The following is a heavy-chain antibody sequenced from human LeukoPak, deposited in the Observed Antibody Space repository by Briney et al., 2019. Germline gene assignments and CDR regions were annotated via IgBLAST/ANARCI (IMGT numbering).Heavy chain of an antibody. Sequence: GRSLRLSCAASGFTFSSYWMSWVRQAPGKGLEWVVNIKHDGSEKYYLDSVKGRFTISRDNAKNSLYLQMNSLRAEETAVYYCARGHTAVTRHFDFWGQGTLVTVSS. J-gene: IGHJ4*02. CDR3: ARGHTAVTRHFDF. D-gene: IGHD4-17*01. V-gene: IGHV3-7*01. CDR1: GFTFSSYW. CDR2: IKHDGSEK.